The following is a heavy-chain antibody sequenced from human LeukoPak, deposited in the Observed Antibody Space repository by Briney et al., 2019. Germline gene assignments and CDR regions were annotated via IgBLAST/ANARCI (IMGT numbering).Heavy chain of an antibody. J-gene: IGHJ4*02. V-gene: IGHV1-8*01. CDR2: MNPNTDNT. CDR1: GYTFTSYD. Sequence: ASVKVSCKASGYTFTSYDINWVRQAPGQGLEWMGWMNPNTDNTGYAQKFQGSVTMTRNTSISTAYMELSSLRSDDTAVYYCARGEGGAVVSHWGQGTLVTVSS. D-gene: IGHD3-22*01. CDR3: ARGEGGAVVSH.